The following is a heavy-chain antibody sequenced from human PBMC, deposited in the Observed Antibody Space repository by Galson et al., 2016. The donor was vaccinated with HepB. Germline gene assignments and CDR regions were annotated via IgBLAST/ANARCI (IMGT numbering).Heavy chain of an antibody. D-gene: IGHD2-2*01. CDR2: VSAYNGNT. CDR3: ARGPSSTRTFDY. J-gene: IGHJ4*02. V-gene: IGHV1-18*01. CDR1: GYTFTSYG. Sequence: SVKVSCKASGYTFTSYGITWVRQAPGQGLEWMGWVSAYNGNTNYAQKLQGRVTMTTDTSTSTAYMELRSLRSDDTAVYYCARGPSSTRTFDYWGQGTLVTVSS.